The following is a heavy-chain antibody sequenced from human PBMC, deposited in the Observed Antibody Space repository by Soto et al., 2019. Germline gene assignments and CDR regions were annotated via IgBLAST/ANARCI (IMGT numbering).Heavy chain of an antibody. CDR3: ARDVTYYDYIWGSYRYTGSDY. CDR1: GYTFTSYG. Sequence: QVQLVQSGAEVKKPGASVKVSCKASGYTFTSYGISWVRQAPGQGLEWMGWISAYNGNTNYAQKLQGRVTMTTDTSTSTAYMELRSLRSDDTAVYYCARDVTYYDYIWGSYRYTGSDYWGQGTLVTVSS. D-gene: IGHD3-16*02. CDR2: ISAYNGNT. J-gene: IGHJ4*02. V-gene: IGHV1-18*01.